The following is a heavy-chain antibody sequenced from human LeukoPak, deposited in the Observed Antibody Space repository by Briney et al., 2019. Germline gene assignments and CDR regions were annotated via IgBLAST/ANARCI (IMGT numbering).Heavy chain of an antibody. Sequence: SETLSLTCTVSGGSIISNDYYWAWIRQPPGKGMEWIGSIHYTGSTYYSSSLKSRVTISVDTSKSQFSLKVNSVTAADTAVYYCARGAIFGVVPAYMDVWGKGTTVTVSS. CDR1: GGSIISNDYY. J-gene: IGHJ6*03. V-gene: IGHV4-39*07. CDR3: ARGAIFGVVPAYMDV. CDR2: IHYTGST. D-gene: IGHD3-3*01.